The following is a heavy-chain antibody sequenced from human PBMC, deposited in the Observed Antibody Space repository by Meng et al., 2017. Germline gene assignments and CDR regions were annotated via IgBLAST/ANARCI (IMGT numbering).Heavy chain of an antibody. CDR1: GFTFSSYR. J-gene: IGHJ4*02. CDR3: ARDSKRRNWITMTVVEEGQNDY. D-gene: IGHD3-22*01. V-gene: IGHV3-21*04. Sequence: GESLKISCAASGFTFSSYRMNWVRQAPGKGLEWVSSISSSSSYIYYADSVKGRFTISRDNAKNSLYLQMNSLRAEDTAVYYCARDSKRRNWITMTVVEEGQNDYWGQGTLVTVSS. CDR2: ISSSSSYI.